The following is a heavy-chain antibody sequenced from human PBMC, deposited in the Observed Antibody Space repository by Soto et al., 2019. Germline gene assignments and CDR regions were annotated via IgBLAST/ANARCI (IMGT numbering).Heavy chain of an antibody. Sequence: PGGSLRLSCAASGFTFSNYWMSWVRQAPGKGLEWVANIKQDGSETHYVDSVKGRFTISRDNAKNSLYLQMNSLRVEDAAVYYCARLTYGSWGQGTLVTVSS. V-gene: IGHV3-7*03. CDR1: GFTFSNYW. J-gene: IGHJ5*02. CDR3: ARLTYGS. CDR2: IKQDGSET. D-gene: IGHD4-17*01.